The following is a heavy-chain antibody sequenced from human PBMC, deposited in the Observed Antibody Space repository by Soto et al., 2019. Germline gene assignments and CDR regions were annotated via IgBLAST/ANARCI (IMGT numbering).Heavy chain of an antibody. CDR1: GGSISSGDYY. J-gene: IGHJ4*02. D-gene: IGHD6-6*01. CDR2: IYYSGST. CDR3: AVSIGARYFDY. V-gene: IGHV4-30-4*01. Sequence: QVQLQESGPGLVKPSQTLSLTCTVSGGSISSGDYYWSWIRQTPGKGLEWIGYIYYSGSTYYNPSLKSLFTISLDTSKYQFSRKLIAVAAADTAVYYCAVSIGARYFDYWGQGTLVTVSS.